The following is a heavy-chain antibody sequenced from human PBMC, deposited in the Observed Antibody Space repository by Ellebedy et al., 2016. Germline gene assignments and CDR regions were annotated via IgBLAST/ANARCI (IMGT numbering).Heavy chain of an antibody. D-gene: IGHD5-18*01. CDR3: TTVYRYNYDSV. CDR1: GFTFSNAW. V-gene: IGHV3-15*01. CDR2: IKSKTDGGAA. J-gene: IGHJ4*02. Sequence: GESLKISCAASGFTFSNAWMNWVRQAPGKGLEWVCRIKSKTDGGAADYAAPVKGRFTISRDDSKNTLYLQMNSLKTEDTAVYFCTTVYRYNYDSVWGQGTLVTVSS.